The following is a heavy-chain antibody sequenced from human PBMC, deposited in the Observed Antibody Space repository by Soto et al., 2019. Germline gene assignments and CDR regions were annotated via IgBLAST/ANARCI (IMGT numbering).Heavy chain of an antibody. D-gene: IGHD2-15*01. J-gene: IGHJ2*01. CDR1: GGSFSGYY. V-gene: IGHV4-34*01. CDR3: ARGLTTGVAPRYFNL. Sequence: QVQLQQWRAGQLKPSETLSLSCAVYGGSFSGYYWTWMRQPPGKGLEWIGEINDSGSTNYNPSLKSRATISVDTSKNQFSLKLSSVTAADTAVYYCARGLTTGVAPRYFNLWGRGTLVTVSS. CDR2: INDSGST.